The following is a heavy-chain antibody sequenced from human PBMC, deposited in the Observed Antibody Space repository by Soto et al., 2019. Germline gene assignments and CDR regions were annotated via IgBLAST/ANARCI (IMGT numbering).Heavy chain of an antibody. CDR2: IIPIFGTA. CDR3: ARAARDVYGGRGGMDV. Sequence: QVQLVQSGAEVKKPGSSVKVSCKASGGTFSSYAISWVRQAPGQGPEWMGGIIPIFGTANYTQKFQGRVTITADESTSTAYMELSSLRSEDTAVYYCARAARDVYGGRGGMDVWGQGTTVTVSS. V-gene: IGHV1-69*01. CDR1: GGTFSSYA. J-gene: IGHJ6*02. D-gene: IGHD4-17*01.